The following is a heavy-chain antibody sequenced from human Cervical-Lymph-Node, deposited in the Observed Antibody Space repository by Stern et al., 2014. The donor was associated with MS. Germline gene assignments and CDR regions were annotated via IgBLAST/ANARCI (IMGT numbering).Heavy chain of an antibody. CDR2: IDWDGDK. CDR1: GFSLTTSAMS. CDR3: ARMTGRGDYYYYSGLDV. J-gene: IGHJ6*02. D-gene: IGHD3-10*01. Sequence: QVTLRESGPALVKPTQTLTLTCTFSGFSLTTSAMSVSWIRQPPGKALEWLARIDWDGDKYYSTSLRTRLTISKDTSSNQVVLILTDMDPVDIATYYCARMTGRGDYYYYSGLDVWGQGTTVTVSS. V-gene: IGHV2-70*15.